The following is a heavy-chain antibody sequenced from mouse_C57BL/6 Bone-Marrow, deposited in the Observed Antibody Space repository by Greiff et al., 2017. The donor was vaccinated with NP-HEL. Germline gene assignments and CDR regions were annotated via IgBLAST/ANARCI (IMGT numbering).Heavy chain of an antibody. Sequence: QVQLQQSGAELVKPGASVKLSCKASGYTFTSYWMQWVKQRPGQGLAWIGEIDPSDSYTNYNQKFKGKATLTVDTSSSTAYMQLSSLTSEDSAVYYCARIYYGNPYYYAMDYWGQGTSVTVSS. CDR3: ARIYYGNPYYYAMDY. J-gene: IGHJ4*01. V-gene: IGHV1-50*01. D-gene: IGHD2-1*01. CDR1: GYTFTSYW. CDR2: IDPSDSYT.